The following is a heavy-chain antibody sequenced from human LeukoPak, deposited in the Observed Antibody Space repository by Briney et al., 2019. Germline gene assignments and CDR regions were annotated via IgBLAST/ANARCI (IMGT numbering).Heavy chain of an antibody. J-gene: IGHJ4*02. CDR3: ARDRYYYGSGSPGDFDY. D-gene: IGHD3-10*01. V-gene: IGHV3-11*01. CDR2: ISSSGSTI. Sequence: GGSLRLFCAASGFTFSDYYMSWIRQAPGKGLEWVSYISSSGSTIYYADSVKGRFTISRDNAKNSLYLQMNSLRAEDTAVYYCARDRYYYGSGSPGDFDYWGQGTLVTVSS. CDR1: GFTFSDYY.